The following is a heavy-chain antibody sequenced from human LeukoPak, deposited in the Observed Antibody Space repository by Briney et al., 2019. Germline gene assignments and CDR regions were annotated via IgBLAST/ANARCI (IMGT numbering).Heavy chain of an antibody. CDR2: INHSGST. D-gene: IGHD1-26*01. V-gene: IGHV4-34*01. Sequence: SEILSLTCAVYGGSFSGYYWSWIRQPPGKGLEWIGEINHSGSTNYNPSLKSRVTISVDTSKNQFSLKLSSVTAADTAVYYCARDLLYSGSYPDAFDIWGQGTMVTVSS. CDR1: GGSFSGYY. J-gene: IGHJ3*02. CDR3: ARDLLYSGSYPDAFDI.